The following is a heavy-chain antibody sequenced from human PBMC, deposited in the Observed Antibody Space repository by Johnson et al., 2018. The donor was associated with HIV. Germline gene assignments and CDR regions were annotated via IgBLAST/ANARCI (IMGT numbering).Heavy chain of an antibody. Sequence: VQLVESGGGLVQSGGSLRLSCAASGFTVSSNYMNWVRQAPGKGLEWVSVLYSGGSTYYEDSVKGRFNISREHSKNTLYLQMNSLRAEETAVYYCARRAVLLWFGEPQLGAFDIWGQGTMVTVSS. CDR1: GFTVSSNY. V-gene: IGHV3-66*01. D-gene: IGHD3-10*01. CDR2: LYSGGST. CDR3: ARRAVLLWFGEPQLGAFDI. J-gene: IGHJ3*02.